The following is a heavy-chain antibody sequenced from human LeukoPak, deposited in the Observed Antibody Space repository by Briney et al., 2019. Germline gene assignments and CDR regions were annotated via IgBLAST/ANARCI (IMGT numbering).Heavy chain of an antibody. D-gene: IGHD6-6*01. Sequence: SETLSLTCTVSGDSINSYYWSWIRQPPGKGLEWIGYIYYSGSTNYNPSLKSRGTISLDTSQSQFSLKLSSVTAADTAVYFCATRDSSTYWYFDVWGRGTLVTVSS. J-gene: IGHJ2*01. CDR1: GDSINSYY. CDR2: IYYSGST. V-gene: IGHV4-59*08. CDR3: ATRDSSTYWYFDV.